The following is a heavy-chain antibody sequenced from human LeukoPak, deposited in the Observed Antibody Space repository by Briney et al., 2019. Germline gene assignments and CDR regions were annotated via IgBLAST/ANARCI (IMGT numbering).Heavy chain of an antibody. D-gene: IGHD6-13*01. V-gene: IGHV4-34*01. CDR2: INHSGST. Sequence: SETLSLTCAVYGGSFSGYYWSWIRQPPGKGLEWIGEINHSGSTNYNPSLKSRVTVSVDTSKNQFSLKLSSVTAADTAVYYCARVISGVAAAGSWFDPWGQGTLVTVSS. CDR1: GGSFSGYY. J-gene: IGHJ5*02. CDR3: ARVISGVAAAGSWFDP.